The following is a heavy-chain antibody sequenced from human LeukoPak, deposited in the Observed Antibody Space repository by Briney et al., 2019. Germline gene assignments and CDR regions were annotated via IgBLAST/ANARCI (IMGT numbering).Heavy chain of an antibody. V-gene: IGHV3-53*01. Sequence: PGGSLRLSCAASGFTVSSNYMSWVRQAPGKGLEWVSVIYRGGGTNYADSVKGRFTISRDNSKNTLYLQMNGPRAEDTAIYYCAGGNWPFDYWGQGTLVTVSS. CDR1: GFTVSSNY. D-gene: IGHD1-1*01. CDR2: IYRGGGT. CDR3: AGGNWPFDY. J-gene: IGHJ4*02.